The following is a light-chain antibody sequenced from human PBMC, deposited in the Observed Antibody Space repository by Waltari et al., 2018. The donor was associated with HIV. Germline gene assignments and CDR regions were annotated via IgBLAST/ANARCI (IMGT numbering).Light chain of an antibody. Sequence: VLTQSPEFLTVSQGERATINCTSSQTVSYTSNDKSYLAWYQQQPGQPPKRLVSGASSRHPGVPDRFSGSGSGTSFTLTIDNLQPEDVGIYYCQQYYTTPLFGGGTKVGI. CDR2: GAS. V-gene: IGKV4-1*01. CDR3: QQYYTTPL. CDR1: QTVSYTSNDKSY. J-gene: IGKJ4*01.